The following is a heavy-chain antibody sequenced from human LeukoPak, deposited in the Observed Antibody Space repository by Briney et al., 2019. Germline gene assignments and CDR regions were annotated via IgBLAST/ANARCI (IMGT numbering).Heavy chain of an antibody. J-gene: IGHJ4*02. V-gene: IGHV3-23*01. CDR3: AKPPSGVYYYDSSGYYPFDY. D-gene: IGHD3-22*01. Sequence: GGSLRLSCAASGFTFSSYAMSWVRQAPGKGLEWVSAISGSGGSTYYADSVKGRFTISRDNSKNTLYLQRNSLRAEDTAVYYCAKPPSGVYYYDSSGYYPFDYWGQGTLVTVSS. CDR2: ISGSGGST. CDR1: GFTFSSYA.